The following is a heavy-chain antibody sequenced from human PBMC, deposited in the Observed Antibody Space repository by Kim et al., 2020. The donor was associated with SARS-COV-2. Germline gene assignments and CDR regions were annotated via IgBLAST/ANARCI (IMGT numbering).Heavy chain of an antibody. D-gene: IGHD3-10*01. CDR2: IYYSGST. CDR1: GGSISSSSYY. V-gene: IGHV4-39*01. J-gene: IGHJ5*02. CDR3: AGILLLWFGESRSFDP. Sequence: SETLSLTCTVSGGSISSSSYYWGWIRQPPGKGLEWIGSIYYSGSTYYNPSLKSRVTISVDTSKNQFSLKLSSVTAADTAVYYCAGILLLWFGESRSFDPWGQGTLAT.